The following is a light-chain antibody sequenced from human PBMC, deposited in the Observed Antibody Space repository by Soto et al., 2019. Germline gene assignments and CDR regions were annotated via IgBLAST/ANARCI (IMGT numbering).Light chain of an antibody. J-gene: IGLJ2*01. V-gene: IGLV1-51*01. CDR3: GAWDSSLGSGQ. Sequence: QSVLTQPPSVSAAPGQKVTISCSGSSSNIGENSVSWYQQFPGTAPKLLIHEDNKRPSGIPDRFSGSKSGTSATLGITGLQTGDEADYYCGAWDSSLGSGQFGGGTQLTVL. CDR1: SSNIGENS. CDR2: EDN.